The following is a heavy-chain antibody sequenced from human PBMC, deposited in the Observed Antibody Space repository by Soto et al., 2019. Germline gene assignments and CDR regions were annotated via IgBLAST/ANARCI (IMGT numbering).Heavy chain of an antibody. Sequence: ALVMVSCKASGGTVSSFAISWVRQAPGQGLEWMGIINPSGGSTSYAQKFQGRVTMARDTSTSTVYMELSSLRSEDTAVYYCARVQIQKLPESGTTYYYGTSDSWGQGTLVTVSS. V-gene: IGHV1-46*01. J-gene: IGHJ4*02. CDR3: ARVQIQKLPESGTTYYYGTSDS. CDR1: GGTVSSFA. D-gene: IGHD3-10*01. CDR2: INPSGGST.